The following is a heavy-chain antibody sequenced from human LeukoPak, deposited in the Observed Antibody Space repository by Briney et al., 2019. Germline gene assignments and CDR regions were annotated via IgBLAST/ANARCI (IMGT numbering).Heavy chain of an antibody. CDR3: AKWQIVVVVAAYGMDV. CDR2: ISGSGGST. D-gene: IGHD2-15*01. J-gene: IGHJ6*02. Sequence: GSLRLSCAASGFTFSSYAMSWVRQAPGKGLEWVSAISGSGGSTYYADSVKGRFTISRDNSKNTLYLHMNSLRAEDTAVYYCAKWQIVVVVAAYGMDVWGQGTTVTVSS. CDR1: GFTFSSYA. V-gene: IGHV3-23*01.